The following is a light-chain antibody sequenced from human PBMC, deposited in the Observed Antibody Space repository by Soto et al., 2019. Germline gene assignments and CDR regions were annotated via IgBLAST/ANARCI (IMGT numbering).Light chain of an antibody. CDR3: QQYGSSGT. J-gene: IGKJ1*01. CDR2: GAS. V-gene: IGKV3-20*01. CDR1: QSVSNNY. Sequence: EIVLTQSPGTLSLSPGERATLSCRASQSVSNNYLAWYQQKPGQAPRLLIDGASNRATGIPDRFSGSGSGTDFTLTISSLEPEDFAVYYCQQYGSSGTFGQGTNVEIQ.